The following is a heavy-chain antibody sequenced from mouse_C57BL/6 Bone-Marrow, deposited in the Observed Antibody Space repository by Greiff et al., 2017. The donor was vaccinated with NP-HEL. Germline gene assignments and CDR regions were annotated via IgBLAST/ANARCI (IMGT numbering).Heavy chain of an antibody. CDR3: ARHGWDDAMDY. CDR2: ISNLAYGI. D-gene: IGHD4-1*01. Sequence: EVQLVESGGGLVQPGGSLKLSCAASGFTFSDYGMAWVRQAPRQGPEWVAFISNLAYGIYSADTVTGRFTISRENAKNTLYLEMSSLRSEDTAMYYCARHGWDDAMDYWGQGTSVTVSS. CDR1: GFTFSDYG. J-gene: IGHJ4*01. V-gene: IGHV5-15*01.